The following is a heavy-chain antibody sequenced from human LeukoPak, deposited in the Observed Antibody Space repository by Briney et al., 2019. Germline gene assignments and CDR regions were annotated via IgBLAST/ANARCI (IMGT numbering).Heavy chain of an antibody. CDR3: AKSNSYAYVLDY. CDR1: GFIFRNYD. D-gene: IGHD5-18*01. J-gene: IGHJ4*02. V-gene: IGHV3-23*01. Sequence: PGGSLRLSCAASGFIFRNYDMRWVRQAPGEGLEWVASISGSGGTTYYADSVKGRFTISRDNSKNTLYLQMDSLRAEDTAVYYCAKSNSYAYVLDYWGQGTLVTVSP. CDR2: ISGSGGTT.